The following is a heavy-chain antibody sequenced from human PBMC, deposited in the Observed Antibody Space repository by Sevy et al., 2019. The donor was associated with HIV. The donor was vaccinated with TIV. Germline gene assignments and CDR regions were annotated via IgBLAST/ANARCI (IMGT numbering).Heavy chain of an antibody. Sequence: GGSLRLSCVASGFRFSAFGMAWVRQAAGEGLERVSGINGGGGSTYYRNSVKGRFTVSRDNSKNTVYLQMNSLRADDTAVYYGAKAPYYDFWSHNYNNWFDPWCQGTLVTVSS. J-gene: IGHJ5*02. V-gene: IGHV3-23*01. D-gene: IGHD3-3*01. CDR3: AKAPYYDFWSHNYNNWFDP. CDR2: INGGGGST. CDR1: GFRFSAFG.